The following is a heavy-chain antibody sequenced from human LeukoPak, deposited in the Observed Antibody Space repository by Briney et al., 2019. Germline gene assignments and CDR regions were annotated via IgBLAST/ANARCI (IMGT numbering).Heavy chain of an antibody. CDR3: ARDRPDTVTTW. J-gene: IGHJ4*02. V-gene: IGHV1-69*04. D-gene: IGHD4-17*01. Sequence: SVKVSCKASGGTFSSYAISWVRQAPGQGLEWMGRIIPILGIANYAQKFQGRVTITADKSTSTAYMELSSLRSEDTAVHYCARDRPDTVTTWWGQGTLVTVSS. CDR2: IIPILGIA. CDR1: GGTFSSYA.